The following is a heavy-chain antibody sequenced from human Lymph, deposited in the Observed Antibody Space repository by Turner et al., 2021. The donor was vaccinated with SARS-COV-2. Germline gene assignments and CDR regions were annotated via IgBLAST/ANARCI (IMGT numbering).Heavy chain of an antibody. Sequence: QLQLQESGPGLVKPSETLSLTCTVPGGSISSSFYYWGWIRQPLGKGLEWIGSIYYSGSTYYNPSLQSRVTISVDTSRNQFSLKLTSVTAADTAVFYCARGSPQGWYVPVFDYWGQGTLVTVSS. V-gene: IGHV4-39*01. CDR1: GGSISSSFYY. J-gene: IGHJ4*02. CDR3: ARGSPQGWYVPVFDY. D-gene: IGHD6-19*01. CDR2: IYYSGST.